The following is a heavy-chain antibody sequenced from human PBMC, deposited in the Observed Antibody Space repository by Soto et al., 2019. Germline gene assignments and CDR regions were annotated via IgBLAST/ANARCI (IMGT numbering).Heavy chain of an antibody. J-gene: IGHJ3*02. CDR3: ARRELGYCSSTSCNDAFDI. CDR2: IKQDGSEK. V-gene: IGHV3-7*01. CDR1: GFTFSSYW. D-gene: IGHD2-2*01. Sequence: GESLKISCAASGFTFSSYWMSWVRQAPGKGLEWVANIKQDGSEKYYVDSVKGRFTISRDNAKNSLYLQMNSLRAEDTAVYYCARRELGYCSSTSCNDAFDIWGQGTMVTVSS.